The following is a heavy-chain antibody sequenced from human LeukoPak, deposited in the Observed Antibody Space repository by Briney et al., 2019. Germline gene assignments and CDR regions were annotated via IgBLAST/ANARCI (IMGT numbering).Heavy chain of an antibody. D-gene: IGHD3-9*01. Sequence: GGSLRLSCAASGFTFSSYAMSWVRQAPGKGLEWVSAISGSGGSTYYADSVKGRFTISRDNSKNTLYLQMNSLGAEDTAVYYCAKIDEALRYFDWPPYYGMDVWGQGTTVTVSS. J-gene: IGHJ6*02. CDR3: AKIDEALRYFDWPPYYGMDV. V-gene: IGHV3-23*01. CDR1: GFTFSSYA. CDR2: ISGSGGST.